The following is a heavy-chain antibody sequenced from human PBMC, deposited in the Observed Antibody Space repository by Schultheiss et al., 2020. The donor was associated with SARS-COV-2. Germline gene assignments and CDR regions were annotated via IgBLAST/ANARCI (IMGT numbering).Heavy chain of an antibody. V-gene: IGHV3-33*01. CDR2: IWYDGSNK. J-gene: IGHJ4*02. CDR1: GFTFSSYG. D-gene: IGHD2-21*02. CDR3: TVCGGDCYATDY. Sequence: GGSLRLSCAASGFTFSSYGMHWVRQAPGKGLEWVAVIWYDGSNKYYADSVKGRFTISRDNSKNTLYLQMNSLRAEDTAVYYCTVCGGDCYATDYWGQGTLVTVSS.